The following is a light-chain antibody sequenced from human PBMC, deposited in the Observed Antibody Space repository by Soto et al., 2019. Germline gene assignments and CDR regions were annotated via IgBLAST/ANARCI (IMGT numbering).Light chain of an antibody. J-gene: IGKJ1*01. CDR3: QQCGSSPWT. Sequence: ENVLTQSPGTLSLSPGERTTLSCRASQSVSSTYLAWYQQKPGQAPMLLIYGASSRATGIPDRFSGGGSGTDFTLTISRVEPEDFAVYYCQQCGSSPWTFGQGTKVEIK. CDR1: QSVSSTY. V-gene: IGKV3-20*01. CDR2: GAS.